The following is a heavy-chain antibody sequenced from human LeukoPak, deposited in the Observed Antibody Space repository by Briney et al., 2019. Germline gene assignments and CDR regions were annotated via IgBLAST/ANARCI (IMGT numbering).Heavy chain of an antibody. J-gene: IGHJ4*02. CDR1: GFTFSSYA. CDR3: AKQSGGSGTYYYY. CDR2: IGGSGGST. Sequence: GGTLTLSCAASGFTFSSYAMTWIRQPPGKGLEWVSAIGGSGGSTYYADSVKGRSTISDANSNNTLYLQMNSLRAEDTAVYYCAKQSGGSGTYYYYWGQGTLVTVSS. D-gene: IGHD3-10*01. V-gene: IGHV3-23*01.